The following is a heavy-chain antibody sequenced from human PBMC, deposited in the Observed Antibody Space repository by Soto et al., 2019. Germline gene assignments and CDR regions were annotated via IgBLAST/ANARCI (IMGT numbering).Heavy chain of an antibody. V-gene: IGHV1-3*01. Sequence: GASVKVSCKASRYTFTIYAMHWVRQAPGQRLEWIGWINAGNGNTKYSQKFQGRVTITRDTSASTAYMELSSLRSEDTAGYYCARERPDIVDTIGRYHYYYYGMDVWDQGTTVTVYS. D-gene: IGHD5-12*01. CDR2: INAGNGNT. CDR1: RYTFTIYA. CDR3: ARERPDIVDTIGRYHYYYYGMDV. J-gene: IGHJ6*02.